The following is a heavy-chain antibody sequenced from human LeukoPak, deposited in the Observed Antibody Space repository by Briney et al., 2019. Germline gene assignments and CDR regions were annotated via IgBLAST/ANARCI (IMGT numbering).Heavy chain of an antibody. CDR3: WGVWGGIEAAGDY. Sequence: GGSLRLSCAASGFTVSSNYISWVRQAPGKGLEWVSAIYSGGSTYYADSVKGRFTISRDNAKNSLYLEMNSLRVEDTAVYFCWGVWGGIEAAGDYWGQGTLVTVSS. D-gene: IGHD6-13*01. CDR2: IYSGGST. V-gene: IGHV3-53*01. J-gene: IGHJ4*02. CDR1: GFTVSSNY.